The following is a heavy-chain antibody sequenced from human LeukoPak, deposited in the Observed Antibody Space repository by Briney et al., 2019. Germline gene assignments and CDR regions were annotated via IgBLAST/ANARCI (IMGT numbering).Heavy chain of an antibody. CDR1: GYTFTSYG. J-gene: IGHJ4*02. CDR2: ISAYNGNT. V-gene: IGHV1-18*01. D-gene: IGHD6-13*01. CDR3: ARDPHKENSSTN. Sequence: ASVKVSCKASGYTFTSYGVSWVRQAPGQGLEWMGWISAYNGNTNYAQKFQGRVTMTRDTSISTAYMELSRLRSDDTAVYYCARDPHKENSSTNWGQGTLVTVSS.